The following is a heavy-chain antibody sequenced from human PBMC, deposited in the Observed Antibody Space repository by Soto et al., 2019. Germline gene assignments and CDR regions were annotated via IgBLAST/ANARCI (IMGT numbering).Heavy chain of an antibody. Sequence: ASVKVSCKASGYTFTTYAIHGVRQAPGQGLEWMGWIGADNGGTRYSQKFQGRVTITSDTSANTAYMELSSLRSEDTAVYYCARDQYSGSYFYWGQGTLVTVSS. CDR3: ARDQYSGSYFY. CDR1: GYTFTTYA. D-gene: IGHD1-26*01. J-gene: IGHJ4*02. CDR2: IGADNGGT. V-gene: IGHV1-3*01.